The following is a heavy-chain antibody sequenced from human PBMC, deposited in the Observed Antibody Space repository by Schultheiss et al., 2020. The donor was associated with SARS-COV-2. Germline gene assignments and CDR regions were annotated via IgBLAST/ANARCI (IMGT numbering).Heavy chain of an antibody. CDR2: IRSKAYGGTT. CDR3: NRVILTGYYQNDY. Sequence: GGSLRLSCTASGFTFGDYAMSWVRQAPGKGLEWVGFIRSKAYGGTTEYAASVKGRFTISRDDSKSIACLQMNSLKTEDTAVYYCNRVILTGYYQNDYWGQGTLVTVSS. V-gene: IGHV3-49*04. D-gene: IGHD3-9*01. CDR1: GFTFGDYA. J-gene: IGHJ4*02.